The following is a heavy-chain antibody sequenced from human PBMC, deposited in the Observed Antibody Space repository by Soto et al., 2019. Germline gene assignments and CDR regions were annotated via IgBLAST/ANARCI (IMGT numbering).Heavy chain of an antibody. CDR1: GYTFTSYS. CDR2: INAGNGNT. V-gene: IGHV1-3*01. J-gene: IGHJ4*02. Sequence: ASVKVSCKASGYTFTSYSMHWVRHAPGQRLEWMGWINAGNGNTKYSQKFQGRVTVTRDTSASTAYMELSSLRSEDTAVYYCARGFVVVTALDYWGQGTLVTVSS. D-gene: IGHD2-21*02. CDR3: ARGFVVVTALDY.